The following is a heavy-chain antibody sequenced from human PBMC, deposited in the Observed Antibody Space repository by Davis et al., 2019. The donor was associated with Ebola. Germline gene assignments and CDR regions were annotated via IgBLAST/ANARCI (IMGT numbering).Heavy chain of an antibody. CDR1: GGSFSGYY. D-gene: IGHD6-19*01. CDR3: ARNRAVAGTYYYYGMDV. CDR2: INHSGST. Sequence: SETLSLTCAVYGGSFSGYYWSWIRQPPGKGLEWIGEINHSGSTNYNPSLKSRVTISVDKSKNQFSLKLSSVTAADTAVYYCARNRAVAGTYYYYGMDVWGQGTTVTVSS. V-gene: IGHV4-34*01. J-gene: IGHJ6*02.